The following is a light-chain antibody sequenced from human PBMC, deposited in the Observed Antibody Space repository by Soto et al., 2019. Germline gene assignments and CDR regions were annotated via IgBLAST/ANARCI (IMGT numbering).Light chain of an antibody. CDR3: HQYSSSTET. CDR1: QSVSSN. J-gene: IGKJ1*01. Sequence: EKVMTQSPATLSVSPGERATLSCRASQSVSSNLAWYQQKPGQAPRLLIYGASSRATGIPDRFSGSGSGTDFTLTISRLEPEDFAVYYCHQYSSSTETFGQGTKVDIK. CDR2: GAS. V-gene: IGKV3-20*01.